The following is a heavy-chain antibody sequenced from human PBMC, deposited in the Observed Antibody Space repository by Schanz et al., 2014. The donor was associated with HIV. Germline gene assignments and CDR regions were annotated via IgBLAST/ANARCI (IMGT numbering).Heavy chain of an antibody. V-gene: IGHV3-7*01. CDR3: ARDGGEA. J-gene: IGHJ6*02. D-gene: IGHD3-16*01. CDR2: IKEDGSEK. Sequence: VQLVESGGGVVQPGRSLRLSCAGSGFSFDTFGIHWVRQAPGKGLEWVANIKEDGSEKYHADAVKGRFTISRDNAKNSLFLQMESLRAEDTAVYYCARDGGEAWGQGTTVTVSS. CDR1: GFSFDTFG.